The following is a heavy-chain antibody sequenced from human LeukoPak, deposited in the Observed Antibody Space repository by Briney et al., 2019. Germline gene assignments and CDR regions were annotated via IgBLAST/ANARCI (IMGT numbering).Heavy chain of an antibody. D-gene: IGHD4-17*01. CDR3: AKLLVTTEGFDY. V-gene: IGHV3-23*01. CDR2: ISGSGGGT. CDR1: GFTVSSNY. Sequence: GSLRLSCAASGFTVSSNYMSWVRQAPGKGLEWVSAISGSGGGTYYADSVKGRFTISRDNSKNTLYLQMNSLRAEDTAVYYCAKLLVTTEGFDYWGQGTLVTVSS. J-gene: IGHJ4*02.